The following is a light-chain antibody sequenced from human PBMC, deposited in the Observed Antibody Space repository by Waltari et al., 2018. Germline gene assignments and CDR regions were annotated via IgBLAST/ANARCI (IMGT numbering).Light chain of an antibody. Sequence: DIVMTQSPDSLAVSLGERATINCKSSQSVLYSSNNKNYLSWYQQKPGQPPKLLIYWASTRESGVPDRFSGSGSGTDFTLTISSLQAEDVAVYYYQQSYSIPLTFGGGTKVEIK. CDR1: QSVLYSSNNKNY. J-gene: IGKJ4*01. CDR3: QQSYSIPLT. CDR2: WAS. V-gene: IGKV4-1*01.